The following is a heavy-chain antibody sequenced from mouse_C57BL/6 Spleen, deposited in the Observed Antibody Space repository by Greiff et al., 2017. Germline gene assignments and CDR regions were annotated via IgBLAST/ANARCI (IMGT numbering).Heavy chain of an antibody. CDR2: IDPETGGP. CDR1: GYTFTDYE. Sequence: VQLQQSGAELVRPGASVTLSCKASGYTFTDYEMHWVKQTPVHGLEWIGAIDPETGGPAYNQKFKGKAILTADKSSSTAYMELRSLTSEDSAVYYCTNDYDEDFDYWGQGTTLTVSS. J-gene: IGHJ2*01. V-gene: IGHV1-15*01. CDR3: TNDYDEDFDY. D-gene: IGHD2-4*01.